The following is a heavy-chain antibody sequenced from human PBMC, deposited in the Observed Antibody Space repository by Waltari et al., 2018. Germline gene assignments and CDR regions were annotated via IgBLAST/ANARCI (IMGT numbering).Heavy chain of an antibody. CDR2: ITGSTSARPGIT. CDR3: AKRVGVAPGTGYFDY. J-gene: IGHJ4*02. Sequence: EVQLLESGGGLVKPGGALRLSCSASGLPFSHYDLSWVRQAPGVGLEGVAAITGSTSARPGITFYEESVKGRCTIARDNSRNTAYLQMNSLRVDDTAVYYCAKRVGVAPGTGYFDYWGQGAPVTVSS. CDR1: GLPFSHYD. D-gene: IGHD2-21*01. V-gene: IGHV3-23*01.